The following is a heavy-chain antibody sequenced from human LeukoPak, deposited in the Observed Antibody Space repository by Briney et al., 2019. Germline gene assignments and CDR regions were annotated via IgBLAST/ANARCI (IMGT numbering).Heavy chain of an antibody. CDR1: GGSFSGYY. CDR3: ARGRFRVVAASWFDP. D-gene: IGHD2-15*01. CDR2: INHSGST. J-gene: IGHJ5*02. Sequence: PSETLSLTCAVYGGSFSGYYWSWIRQPPGKGLEWIGEINHSGSTNYNPSLKSRVTISVDTSKNQFSLKLSSVTAADTAVYYCARGRFRVVAASWFDPWGQGTLVTVSS. V-gene: IGHV4-34*01.